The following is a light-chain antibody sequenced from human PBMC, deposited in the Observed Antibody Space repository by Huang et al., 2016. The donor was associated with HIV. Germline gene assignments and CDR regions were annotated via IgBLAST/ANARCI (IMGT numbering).Light chain of an antibody. CDR3: QQYWSTPPAT. V-gene: IGKV1-NL1*01. CDR1: QGISNS. J-gene: IGKJ1*01. Sequence: DIQMTQSPSSLPASVGGRVTITCRASQGISNSLAWYQQKPGKAPKLLLYAASKLESGVPSSFSGGASGTDYTHTISSLQPEDFATYYCQQYWSTPPATFGQGTKVEIK. CDR2: AAS.